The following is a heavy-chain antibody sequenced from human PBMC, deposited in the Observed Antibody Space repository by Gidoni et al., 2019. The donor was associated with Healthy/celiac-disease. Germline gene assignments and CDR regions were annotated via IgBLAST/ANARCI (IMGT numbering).Heavy chain of an antibody. D-gene: IGHD3-22*01. CDR2: IFSNDEK. V-gene: IGHV2-26*01. CDR3: ARETYYYDSSGYYYDY. J-gene: IGHJ4*02. Sequence: QLTLKESGPVLVTPTEPLTLTCPVSGFPLSNARMGVSWIRQPPGKALEWLAHIFSNDEKSYSTSLKSRLTISKDTSKSQVVLTMTNMDPVDTATYYCARETYYYDSSGYYYDYWGQGTLVTVSS. CDR1: GFPLSNARMG.